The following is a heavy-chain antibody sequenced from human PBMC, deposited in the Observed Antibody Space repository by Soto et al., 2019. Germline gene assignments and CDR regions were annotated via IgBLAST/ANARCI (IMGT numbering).Heavy chain of an antibody. CDR1: GYTFISYG. V-gene: IGHV1-18*01. Sequence: QVQLVQSGAEVKKPGASVKVSCTASGYTFISYGITWVRQAPGQGLEWMGWISAYNGNTNYAQKLQGRVTRTTDTSTSKAYMEVRNLRSDDTAVYYCARAGSEGNHYGDFVYYYYMDVWGKGTTVIVSS. D-gene: IGHD4-17*01. CDR3: ARAGSEGNHYGDFVYYYYMDV. J-gene: IGHJ6*03. CDR2: ISAYNGNT.